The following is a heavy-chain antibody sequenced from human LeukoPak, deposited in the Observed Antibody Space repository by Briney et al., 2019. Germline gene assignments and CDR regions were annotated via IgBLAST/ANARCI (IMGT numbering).Heavy chain of an antibody. V-gene: IGHV3-74*01. J-gene: IGHJ6*02. D-gene: IGHD6-13*01. CDR1: GFTFSSYW. CDR2: INSDGSST. CDR3: ARWRGVGAAAGTGSYYYYGMDV. Sequence: PGGSLRLSCAASGFTFSSYWMHWVRQAPGKGLVWVSRINSDGSSTSYADSVKGRFTISRDNAKNTLYLQMNSLRAEDTAVYYCARWRGVGAAAGTGSYYYYGMDVWGQGTTVTVSS.